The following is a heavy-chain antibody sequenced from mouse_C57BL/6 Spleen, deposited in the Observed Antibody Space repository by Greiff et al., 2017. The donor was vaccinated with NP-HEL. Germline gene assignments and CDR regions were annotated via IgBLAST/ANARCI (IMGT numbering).Heavy chain of an antibody. Sequence: EVQLVESGPELVKPGASVKIPCKASGYTFTDYNMDWVKQSHGKSLEWIGDINPNNGGTTYNQKFKGKATLTVDKSSSTAYMELRSLTSEDTAVYYCAREGEGFAYWGQGTLVTVSA. CDR2: INPNNGGT. V-gene: IGHV1-18*01. J-gene: IGHJ3*01. CDR3: AREGEGFAY. CDR1: GYTFTDYN.